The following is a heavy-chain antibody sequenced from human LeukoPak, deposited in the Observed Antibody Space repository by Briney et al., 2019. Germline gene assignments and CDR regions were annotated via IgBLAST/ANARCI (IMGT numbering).Heavy chain of an antibody. Sequence: GGSLRLSCVASGFTVSSNYMSWVRQAPGKGLVWVSRINSDGSSTSYADSVKGRFTISRDNAKNTLYLQMISLGAEDTAVYYCARDRWAHTRDGYNLDYWGQGTLVTVSS. V-gene: IGHV3-74*01. CDR2: INSDGSST. CDR1: GFTVSSNY. D-gene: IGHD5-24*01. J-gene: IGHJ4*02. CDR3: ARDRWAHTRDGYNLDY.